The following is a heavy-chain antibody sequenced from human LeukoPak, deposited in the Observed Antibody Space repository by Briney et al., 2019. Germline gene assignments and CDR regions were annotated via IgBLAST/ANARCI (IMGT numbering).Heavy chain of an antibody. J-gene: IGHJ4*02. CDR2: VVAGGDTT. CDR3: ARFPFREYFDY. V-gene: IGHV3-23*01. CDR1: GFIFSSYA. Sequence: GGSLRLSCAASGFIFSSYAMSWVRQAPGKGLEWVSGVVAGGDTTFYADSVRGRFTISRDNSKDTLYLQLNSLRAEDTDFYYCARFPFREYFDYWGQGTLVTVSS. D-gene: IGHD3-3*01.